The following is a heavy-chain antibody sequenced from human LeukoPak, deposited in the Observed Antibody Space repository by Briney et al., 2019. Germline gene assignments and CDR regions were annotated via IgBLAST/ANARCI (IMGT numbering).Heavy chain of an antibody. CDR3: ATGPVGLLLDY. Sequence: MGGFDPEDGETIYAQKFQGRVTMTEDTSTDTAYMELSSLRSEDTAVYYCATGPVGLLLDYWGQGTLVTVSS. D-gene: IGHD3-22*01. CDR2: FDPEDGET. J-gene: IGHJ4*02. V-gene: IGHV1-24*01.